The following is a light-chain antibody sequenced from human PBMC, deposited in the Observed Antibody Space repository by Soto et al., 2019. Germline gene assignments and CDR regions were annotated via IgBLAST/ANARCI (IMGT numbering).Light chain of an antibody. CDR3: QQRGNWIT. J-gene: IGKJ5*01. CDR2: DAS. Sequence: EVVLTQSPGTLSLSPGERATLSCRASQSVSSTYLAWYQQKPGHAPRLLIYDASYRATGIPARFSGSGSGTDFTLTISSLEPEDFAVYYCQQRGNWITFGQGTLLEI. V-gene: IGKV3-11*01. CDR1: QSVSSTY.